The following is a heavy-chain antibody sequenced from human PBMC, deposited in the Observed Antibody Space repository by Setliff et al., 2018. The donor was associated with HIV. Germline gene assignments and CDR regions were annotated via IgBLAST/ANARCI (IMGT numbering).Heavy chain of an antibody. D-gene: IGHD3-16*01. Sequence: ASVKVSCKASGGTFRSYSINWVRQAPGQGLEWMGTIIPFIDATHYAQSFQGRLMITADESSNTAYMELSSLRLHDTAVYYCAKAAVEMTTIAFGGPPGYWGQGTLVTVS. CDR1: GGTFRSYS. J-gene: IGHJ4*02. V-gene: IGHV1-69*11. CDR2: IIPFIDAT. CDR3: AKAAVEMTTIAFGGPPGY.